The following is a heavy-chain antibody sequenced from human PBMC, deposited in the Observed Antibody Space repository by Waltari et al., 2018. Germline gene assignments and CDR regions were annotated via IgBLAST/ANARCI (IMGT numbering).Heavy chain of an antibody. J-gene: IGHJ6*02. CDR1: GFTFSSYE. Sequence: EVQLVESGGGLVQPGGSLRLSCAASGFTFSSYEMNWVRQAPGKGLEWVSYISSSGSTIYYADAVKGRFTSSRDNAKNSLYLQMNSLRAEDTAVYYCARKQYYDFWSGYDYYYYGMDVWGQGTTVTVSS. CDR2: ISSSGSTI. V-gene: IGHV3-48*03. D-gene: IGHD3-3*01. CDR3: ARKQYYDFWSGYDYYYYGMDV.